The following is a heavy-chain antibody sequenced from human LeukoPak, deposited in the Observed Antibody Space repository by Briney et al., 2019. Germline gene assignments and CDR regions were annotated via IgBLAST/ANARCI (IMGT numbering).Heavy chain of an antibody. D-gene: IGHD2-2*02. V-gene: IGHV3-30*02. Sequence: TGGSLRLSCAAFGFTFSSYGMHWVRQAPGKGLEWVAFIRYDGSNKYYADSVKGRFTISRDNSKNTLYLQMNSLRAEDTAVYYCAKGPKYCSSTSCYKFDYWGKGTLVTVSS. CDR3: AKGPKYCSSTSCYKFDY. J-gene: IGHJ4*02. CDR2: IRYDGSNK. CDR1: GFTFSSYG.